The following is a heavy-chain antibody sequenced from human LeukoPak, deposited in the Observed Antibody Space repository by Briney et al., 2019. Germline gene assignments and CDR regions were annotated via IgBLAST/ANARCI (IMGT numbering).Heavy chain of an antibody. V-gene: IGHV3-48*01. D-gene: IGHD3-3*01. J-gene: IGHJ4*02. Sequence: GGSLRLSCAASGFTFSTYSMKWVRQAPGKGLEWVSSISSGSSTIYYADSVKGRFTISRDNAKNSLYLQMSSLRAEDTAVYYCARDGVFSFAYWGQGTLVTVSS. CDR2: ISSGSSTI. CDR1: GFTFSTYS. CDR3: ARDGVFSFAY.